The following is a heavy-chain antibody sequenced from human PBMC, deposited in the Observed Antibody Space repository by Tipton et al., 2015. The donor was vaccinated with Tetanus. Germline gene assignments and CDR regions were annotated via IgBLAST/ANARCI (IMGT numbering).Heavy chain of an antibody. D-gene: IGHD3-22*01. CDR2: INPNGGGT. V-gene: IGHV1-2*02. CDR3: ARDRGDYIYYGMDV. CDR1: GFTFIAYY. Sequence: QLVQSGAEVKKPGASVRVSCKASGFTFIAYYVYWVRQAPGQGLEWMGWINPNGGGTSYAQKFRGRVPMTRDTSISTAYMELSSLRSDDTAVYYCARDRGDYIYYGMDVWGQGTTVTVSS. J-gene: IGHJ6*02.